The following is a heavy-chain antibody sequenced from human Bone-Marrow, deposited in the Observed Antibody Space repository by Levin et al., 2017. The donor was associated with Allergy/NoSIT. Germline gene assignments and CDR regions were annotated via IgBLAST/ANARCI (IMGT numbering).Heavy chain of an antibody. D-gene: IGHD5-18*01. Sequence: TSYHMHWVRQAPGQGLEWMGIINPSGGATSYAQKFQGRVTMTRDTSTSTVSMELSSLRSEDTAVYYCARGGSGYRYDPYYFYGLDVWGPGTTVTVSS. CDR1: TSYH. J-gene: IGHJ6*02. CDR2: INPSGGAT. V-gene: IGHV1-46*01. CDR3: ARGGSGYRYDPYYFYGLDV.